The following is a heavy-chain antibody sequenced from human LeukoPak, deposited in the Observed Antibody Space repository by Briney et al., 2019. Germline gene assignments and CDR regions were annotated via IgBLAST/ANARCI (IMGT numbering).Heavy chain of an antibody. CDR1: GGSISSYY. J-gene: IGHJ4*02. D-gene: IGHD3-22*01. CDR3: AGSYYDSSGYYYPFDY. CDR2: IYYSGST. V-gene: IGHV4-59*08. Sequence: SETLSLTCTVSGGSISSYYWSWIRQPPGKGLEWIGYIYYSGSTNYNPSLKSRITISVDTSKNQFSLKLSSVTAADTAVYYCAGSYYDSSGYYYPFDYWGQGTLVTVSS.